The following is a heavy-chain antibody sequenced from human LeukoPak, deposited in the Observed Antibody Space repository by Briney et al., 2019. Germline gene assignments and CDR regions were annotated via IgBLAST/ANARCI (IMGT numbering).Heavy chain of an antibody. J-gene: IGHJ6*03. D-gene: IGHD3-3*01. V-gene: IGHV3-23*01. CDR1: GFNVSTYA. CDR2: LSGSGVLT. Sequence: PGGSLRLSCAASGFNVSTYAMNWVRLAPGKGPEWVSSLSGSGVLTNYADSVKGRFTISRDTSKNTLHLQMNSLTFEDTAIYFCAKSSELRSLGWLQGSHMDVWGKGTTVTVSS. CDR3: AKSSELRSLGWLQGSHMDV.